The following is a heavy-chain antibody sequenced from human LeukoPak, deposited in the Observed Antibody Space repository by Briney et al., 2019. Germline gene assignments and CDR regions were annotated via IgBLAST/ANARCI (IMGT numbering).Heavy chain of an antibody. J-gene: IGHJ4*02. CDR3: ARGCYDGTDFDY. D-gene: IGHD3-22*01. Sequence: AETLSLTCTVSGGSISSGTYYWGWLRQPPGKGLEWIVSIYYSGSTLNNPSLKSRVTISVDTSKNQFSLKLSSVTAADTAMYYCARGCYDGTDFDYWGQGTLVTVSS. V-gene: IGHV4-39*07. CDR2: IYYSGST. CDR1: GGSISSGTYY.